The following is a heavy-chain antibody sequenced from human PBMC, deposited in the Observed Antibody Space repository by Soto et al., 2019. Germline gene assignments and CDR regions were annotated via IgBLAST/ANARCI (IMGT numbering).Heavy chain of an antibody. V-gene: IGHV3-23*01. CDR3: ASSQLDRGVINAFDI. D-gene: IGHD3-10*01. CDR1: GFTFSNYA. J-gene: IGHJ3*02. Sequence: GGSLRLSCAASGFTFSNYAMSWVRQAPGKGLEWVSSITHNGGSPFYADSVKGRFTISRDNSKNTLNLQMKSLRDEDTAVYYIASSQLDRGVINAFDIWGQGTMVTVSS. CDR2: ITHNGGSP.